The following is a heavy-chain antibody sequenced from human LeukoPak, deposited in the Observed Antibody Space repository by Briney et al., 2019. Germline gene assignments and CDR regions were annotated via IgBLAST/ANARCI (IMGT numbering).Heavy chain of an antibody. V-gene: IGHV4-4*02. Sequence: SETLSLTCTVSGGSISSSNWWSWVRQPPGKGLEWIGEIYHSGSTNYNPSLKSRVTISVDKSKNQFSLKLSSVTAADTAVYYCARKTYYYDSSGYYYGQHPDAFDIWGQGTMVTVSS. J-gene: IGHJ3*02. D-gene: IGHD3-22*01. CDR3: ARKTYYYDSSGYYYGQHPDAFDI. CDR2: IYHSGST. CDR1: GGSISSSNW.